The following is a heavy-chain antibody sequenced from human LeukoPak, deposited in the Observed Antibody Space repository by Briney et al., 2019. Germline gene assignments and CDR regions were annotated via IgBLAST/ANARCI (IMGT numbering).Heavy chain of an antibody. CDR3: AREVYYGSGSYSGY. J-gene: IGHJ4*02. CDR1: GFTFSSYE. Sequence: PGGSLRLSCAASGFTFSSYEMNWVRQAPGKGLEWVSYISSSGSTIYYADSVKGRFTISRDNAKSSLYLQMNSLRAEDTAVYYCAREVYYGSGSYSGYWGQGTLVTVSS. V-gene: IGHV3-48*03. D-gene: IGHD3-10*01. CDR2: ISSSGSTI.